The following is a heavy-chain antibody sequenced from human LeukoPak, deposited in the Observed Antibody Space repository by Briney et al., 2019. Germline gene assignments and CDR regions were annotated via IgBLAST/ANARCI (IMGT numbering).Heavy chain of an antibody. CDR3: ARGDSGSFSQFDC. Sequence: IPSETLSLTCTVSGGSISSSNYFWGWIRQPPGKGLEWIGYVYYSGSTNYNPSLKSRVTISVDTSKNQFSLKLTSVTAADTAVYYCARGDSGSFSQFDCWGQGTLVTVSS. J-gene: IGHJ4*02. CDR1: GGSISSSNYF. D-gene: IGHD1-26*01. V-gene: IGHV4-61*05. CDR2: VYYSGST.